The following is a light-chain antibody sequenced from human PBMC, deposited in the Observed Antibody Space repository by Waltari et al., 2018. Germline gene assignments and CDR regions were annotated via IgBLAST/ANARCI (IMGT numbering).Light chain of an antibody. CDR2: AFS. CDR1: RSNTGAGSD. J-gene: IGLJ3*02. Sequence: QSALTPPPSASGAPGPTVTISCTGSRSNTGAGSDVPWYQQLPGAAPKLLIYAFSNRPSGVPDRFYGSKSGTSASLAINGLQAEDEAIYYCQSYDSSLSAVFGGGTKVTVL. CDR3: QSYDSSLSAV. V-gene: IGLV1-40*01.